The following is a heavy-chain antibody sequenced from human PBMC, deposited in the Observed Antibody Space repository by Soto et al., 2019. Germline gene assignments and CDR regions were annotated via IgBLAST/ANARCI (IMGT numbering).Heavy chain of an antibody. V-gene: IGHV3-11*01. CDR1: GFYFSDFY. J-gene: IGHJ4*02. CDR2: ISSGAFTI. Sequence: GGPLRLSCVVSGFYFSDFYMTWVRQIPGKGLEWIASISSGAFTISYAAAVKGRFTISRDDGHNSLFLQMDSLRAEDTALYYCARDTTRLEHWGQGTLVTVFS. D-gene: IGHD1-26*01. CDR3: ARDTTRLEH.